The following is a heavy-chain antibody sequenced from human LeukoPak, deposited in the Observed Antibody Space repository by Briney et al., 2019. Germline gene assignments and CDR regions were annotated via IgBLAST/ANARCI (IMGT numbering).Heavy chain of an antibody. CDR2: IYHSGST. J-gene: IGHJ4*02. D-gene: IGHD3-3*01. V-gene: IGHV4-38-2*02. CDR1: GYSISSGYY. CDR3: ARDLYYDFWSGYHHYYFDY. Sequence: SETLSLTCTVSGYSISSGYYWGWIRPPPGKGLEWIGSIYHSGSTYYNPSLKSRVTISVDTSKNQFSLKLSSVTAADTAVYYCARDLYYDFWSGYHHYYFDYWGQGTLVTVSS.